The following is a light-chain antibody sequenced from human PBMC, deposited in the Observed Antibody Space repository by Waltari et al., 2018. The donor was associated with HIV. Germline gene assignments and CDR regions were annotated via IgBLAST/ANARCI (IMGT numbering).Light chain of an antibody. V-gene: IGLV2-23*02. J-gene: IGLJ2*01. CDR1: SSDVGSYNL. CDR2: EVY. Sequence: QSALTQPASVSGSIGQSITISCTGTSSDVGSYNLVSWYQHHPGKVPKLIIYEVYKRPSGVSNRFSGSKSGNTASLTVSGLQAEDEADYYCCSYAGSSIPFGGGTKLTVL. CDR3: CSYAGSSIP.